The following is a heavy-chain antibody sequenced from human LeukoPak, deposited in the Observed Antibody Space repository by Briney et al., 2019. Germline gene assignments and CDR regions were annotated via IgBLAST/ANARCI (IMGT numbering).Heavy chain of an antibody. J-gene: IGHJ4*02. D-gene: IGHD3-10*01. CDR3: ARGASSGYRIDS. V-gene: IGHV3-74*01. CDR2: INSDGSRT. CDR1: GLTFSSYW. Sequence: GGSLRLSCAVSGLTFSSYWMHWVRQAPGKGLVWVSRINSDGSRTNYADFVKGRFTISRDNAKNTLDLQMNSLRAEDTGVYYCARGASSGYRIDSWGQGILVTVSS.